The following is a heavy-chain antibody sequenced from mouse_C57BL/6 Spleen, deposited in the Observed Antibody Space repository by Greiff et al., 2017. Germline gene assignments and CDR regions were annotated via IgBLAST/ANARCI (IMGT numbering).Heavy chain of an antibody. CDR2: IWSDGST. V-gene: IGHV2-6-1*01. CDR1: GFSLTSYG. D-gene: IGHD3-1*01. Sequence: QVQLQQSGPGLVAPSQSLSITCTVSGFSLTSYGVHWVRQPPGKGLEWLVVIWSDGSTTYNSALKSRLSISKDNSKSQVFLKMNSLQTDDTAMYYCARHGLHYYAMDYWGQGTSVTVSS. J-gene: IGHJ4*01. CDR3: ARHGLHYYAMDY.